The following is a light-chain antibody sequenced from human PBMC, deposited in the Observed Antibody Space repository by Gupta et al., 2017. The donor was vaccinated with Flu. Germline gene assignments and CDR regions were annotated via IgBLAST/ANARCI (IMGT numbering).Light chain of an antibody. CDR1: QSINSD. CDR3: QQRIEWPDT. Sequence: PATLSLSPGERATLSCRASQSINSDLAWYQQKPPQAPRLVIYGASNRATGIPARFSGSGSGTDITLTISSLAPEDFAVNYCQQRIEWPDTFGPGTKLGIK. CDR2: GAS. V-gene: IGKV3-11*01. J-gene: IGKJ2*01.